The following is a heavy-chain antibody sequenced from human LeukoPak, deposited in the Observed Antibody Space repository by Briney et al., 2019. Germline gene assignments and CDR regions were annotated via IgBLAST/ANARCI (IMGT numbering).Heavy chain of an antibody. J-gene: IGHJ4*02. D-gene: IGHD1-26*01. Sequence: GGSLRLSCAASGFTFSSYWMHWVRQGPGKGLVWVSRMNSDGSSTSYADSVKGRFTISRDNAKNTLFLQMTSLRAEDTAVYYCVRGNSGSRTTPFDYWGQGTLVTVFS. V-gene: IGHV3-74*01. CDR1: GFTFSSYW. CDR2: MNSDGSST. CDR3: VRGNSGSRTTPFDY.